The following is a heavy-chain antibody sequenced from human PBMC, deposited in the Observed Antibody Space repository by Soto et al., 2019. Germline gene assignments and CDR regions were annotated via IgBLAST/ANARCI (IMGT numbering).Heavy chain of an antibody. CDR3: ALPIIAVAGTYDASDI. D-gene: IGHD6-19*01. Sequence: WASXKVSCKASGYTFTSYYMHWVRQAPGQGLEWMGIINPSGGSTSYAQKFQGRVTMTRDTSTSTVYMELSSLRSEDTAVYYCALPIIAVAGTYDASDIWGQGTKVTVSS. CDR2: INPSGGST. J-gene: IGHJ3*02. V-gene: IGHV1-46*01. CDR1: GYTFTSYY.